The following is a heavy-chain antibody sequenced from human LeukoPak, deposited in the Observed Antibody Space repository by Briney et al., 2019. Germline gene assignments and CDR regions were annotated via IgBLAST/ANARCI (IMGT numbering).Heavy chain of an antibody. V-gene: IGHV4-59*08. CDR3: ARQKTAPPIFGYYGMDI. CDR1: GGSFSGYY. CDR2: IYYRGST. Sequence: SETLSLTCAVYGGSFSGYYWSWIRQPPGKGLEWIGYIYYRGSTTYNPSLKSRVTISVDTSKNQFSLNLSFVTAADTAVYYCARQKTAPPIFGYYGMDIWGQGTTVTVSS. D-gene: IGHD3-9*01. J-gene: IGHJ6*02.